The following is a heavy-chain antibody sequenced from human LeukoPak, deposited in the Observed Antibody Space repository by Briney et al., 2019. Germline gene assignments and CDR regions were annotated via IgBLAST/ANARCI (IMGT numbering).Heavy chain of an antibody. J-gene: IGHJ5*02. V-gene: IGHV4-39*01. D-gene: IGHD3-22*01. CDR3: AMHSFDSSGYYYRSPDWFDP. CDR1: GGSISSSSYY. Sequence: SETLSLTCTVSGGSISSSSYYWGWIRQPPGTGLEWIGSIYYSGSTYYNPSLKSRVTISVDTSKNQFSLKLSSVTAADTAVYYCAMHSFDSSGYYYRSPDWFDPWGQGTLVTVSS. CDR2: IYYSGST.